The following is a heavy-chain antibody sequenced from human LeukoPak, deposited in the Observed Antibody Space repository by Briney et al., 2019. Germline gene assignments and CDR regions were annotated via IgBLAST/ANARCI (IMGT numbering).Heavy chain of an antibody. CDR3: ARARGDYVTGPYYYGMDV. V-gene: IGHV4-30-4*01. CDR1: GGSISSGDYY. CDR2: IYYSGST. J-gene: IGHJ6*02. D-gene: IGHD4-17*01. Sequence: SETLSLTCTVSGGSISSGDYYWSWIRQPPGKGLEWIGDIYYSGSTYYNPSLKSRVTISVDTPKNQFSLKLNSVTAADTAVYYCARARGDYVTGPYYYGMDVWGQGTTVTVSS.